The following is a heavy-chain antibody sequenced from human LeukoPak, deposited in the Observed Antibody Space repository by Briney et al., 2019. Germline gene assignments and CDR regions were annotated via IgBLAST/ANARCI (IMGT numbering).Heavy chain of an antibody. J-gene: IGHJ4*02. CDR1: GFTFSSYA. Sequence: GRSLRLSCAASGFTFSSYAMHWVRQAPGKGLDGVAVISYDGSNKYYADSVKGRFTISRDNSKNTLYLQMNSLRAEDTAVYYCARVEYSSSSFDYWGQGTLVTVSS. CDR3: ARVEYSSSSFDY. CDR2: ISYDGSNK. V-gene: IGHV3-30-3*01. D-gene: IGHD6-6*01.